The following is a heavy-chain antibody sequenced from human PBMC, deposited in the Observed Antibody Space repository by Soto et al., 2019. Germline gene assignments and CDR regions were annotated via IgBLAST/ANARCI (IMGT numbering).Heavy chain of an antibody. D-gene: IGHD3-22*01. V-gene: IGHV4-59*12. J-gene: IGHJ3*02. CDR2: IHYNGNT. Sequence: PEETLSLTCTVSGDSISSYSWSWIRQPPGKGLEWIGNIHYNGNTKYSPSLKSRVTVSVDTSKNHFSLKLSSVTAADTAVYYCAGDYDSSGLGIWGQGTMVTVSS. CDR3: AGDYDSSGLGI. CDR1: GDSISSYS.